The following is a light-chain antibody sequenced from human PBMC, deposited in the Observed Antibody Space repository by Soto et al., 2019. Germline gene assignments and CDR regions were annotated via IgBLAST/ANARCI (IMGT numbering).Light chain of an antibody. Sequence: EIVLTQSPATLSLSPGERSTLSFMVSQSVSESLAWYQQKPGQAPRLLIYDVSYRATGIPVRFSGSGSGTDFTLTISSLEPEDFAVYYCQQRSDWLPITFGQGTRLEIK. CDR2: DVS. J-gene: IGKJ5*01. V-gene: IGKV3-11*01. CDR3: QQRSDWLPIT. CDR1: QSVSES.